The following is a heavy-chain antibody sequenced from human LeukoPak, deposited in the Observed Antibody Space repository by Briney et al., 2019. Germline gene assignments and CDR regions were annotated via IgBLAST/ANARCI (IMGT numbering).Heavy chain of an antibody. CDR1: GFTFSRYW. D-gene: IGHD4-17*01. V-gene: IGHV3-74*01. CDR2: ISSDGSNT. Sequence: PGGSLRLSCAASGFTFSRYWMHWVRQAPGKGLAWVSRISSDGSNTNYADSVKGRFTISRDNAKNTLYLQMDSLTAEDTAVYYCVSRNYGSSPSDYWGQGTLVTVSS. J-gene: IGHJ4*02. CDR3: VSRNYGSSPSDY.